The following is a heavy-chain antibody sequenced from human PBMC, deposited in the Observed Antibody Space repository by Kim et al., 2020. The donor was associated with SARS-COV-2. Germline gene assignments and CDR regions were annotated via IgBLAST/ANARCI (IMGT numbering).Heavy chain of an antibody. CDR1: GFTFSSYG. Sequence: GGSLRLSCAASGFTFSSYGMHWVRQAPGKGLEWEALISSDGSNKYYADSVKGRFTISRDNSNNMLYQQVNSLRAEDTTLYYCANEVLIHCSTTSCPTGDYWGQGTLVTVSS. CDR3: ANEVLIHCSTTSCPTGDY. V-gene: IGHV3-30*18. J-gene: IGHJ4*02. D-gene: IGHD2-2*01. CDR2: ISSDGSNK.